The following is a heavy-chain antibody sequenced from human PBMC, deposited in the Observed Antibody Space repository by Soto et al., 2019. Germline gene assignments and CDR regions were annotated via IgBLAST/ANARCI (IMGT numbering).Heavy chain of an antibody. Sequence: GESLKLSYTGYGYSLTRYFMSWVRQMPGKGLEWMGRIDPSDSYTNYSPSFQGHVTISADKSISTAYLQWSSLKASDTAMYYCARSIAAAGYVDYLGQGTLVTFS. CDR3: ARSIAAAGYVDY. CDR2: IDPSDSYT. CDR1: GYSLTRYF. D-gene: IGHD6-13*01. J-gene: IGHJ4*02. V-gene: IGHV5-10-1*01.